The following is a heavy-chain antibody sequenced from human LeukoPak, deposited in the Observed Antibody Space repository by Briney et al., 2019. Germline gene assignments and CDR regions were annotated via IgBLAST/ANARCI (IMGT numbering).Heavy chain of an antibody. CDR3: ARNPGQYNWFDP. CDR1: GYTFTSYY. V-gene: IGHV1-46*01. Sequence: ASVKVSCKSSGYTFTSYYMHWLRQAPGPGLEWMGIINTSGGSTSYAQKLQGRLPMTSDTTTTTVYMELSSVRSEATAVYYCARNPGQYNWFDPWGQGTLVTVSS. CDR2: INTSGGST. J-gene: IGHJ5*02.